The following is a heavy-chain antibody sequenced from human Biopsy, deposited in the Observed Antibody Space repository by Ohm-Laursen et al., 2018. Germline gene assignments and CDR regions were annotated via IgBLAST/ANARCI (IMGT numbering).Heavy chain of an antibody. CDR2: ISGSSTYI. D-gene: IGHD6-13*01. J-gene: IGHJ4*02. V-gene: IGHV3-21*01. CDR3: AREGELVADEYFDY. Sequence: SLRLSCAASGFSFNTYTMNWVRQAPGKGLEWVSSISGSSTYIHYADSVKGRLTISRDNAKNSLYLQMDRLRAEDTAVYYCAREGELVADEYFDYWGQGILVTVSS. CDR1: GFSFNTYT.